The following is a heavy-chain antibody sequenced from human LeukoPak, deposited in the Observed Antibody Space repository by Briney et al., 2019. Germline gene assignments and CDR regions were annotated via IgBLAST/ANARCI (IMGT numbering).Heavy chain of an antibody. Sequence: GGSLRLSCAASGFPFSSYWMSWVRQAPGKGLEWVANIRHDGSETYYVDSLRGRFTISRDNAKNSLYLQMNTLGAEDTAIYYCAKDRTVGASYWYFDLWGRGTLVTVSS. J-gene: IGHJ2*01. CDR2: IRHDGSET. V-gene: IGHV3-7*03. D-gene: IGHD1-26*01. CDR3: AKDRTVGASYWYFDL. CDR1: GFPFSSYW.